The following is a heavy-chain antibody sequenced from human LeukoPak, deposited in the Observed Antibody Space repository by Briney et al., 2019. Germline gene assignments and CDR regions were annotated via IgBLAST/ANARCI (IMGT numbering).Heavy chain of an antibody. CDR3: ARLPHGPFDI. J-gene: IGHJ3*02. CDR1: GGSISGYY. Sequence: SETLSLTCTGSGGSISGYYWSWIRQPRGEGLEWIAYISDRGTTTYNPALKSRVTMSIDMSKNHSSLKLTSVTAADTAVYYCARLPHGPFDIWGQGTMVTVSS. CDR2: ISDRGTT. V-gene: IGHV4-59*08. D-gene: IGHD2-8*01.